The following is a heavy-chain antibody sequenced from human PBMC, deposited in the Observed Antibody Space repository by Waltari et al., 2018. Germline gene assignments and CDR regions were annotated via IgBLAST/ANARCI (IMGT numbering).Heavy chain of an antibody. D-gene: IGHD3-22*01. J-gene: IGHJ4*02. V-gene: IGHV4-34*01. CDR3: ARAGTTMIVAYYFDY. CDR1: GGSFSGSY. Sequence: QVQLQQWGAGLLKPSETLSLTCAVYGGSFSGSYWSWIRQPPGKGLEWIGEINHSGSTNYNPSLKSRVTISVDTSKNQFSLKLSSVTAADTAVYYCARAGTTMIVAYYFDYWGQGTLVTVSS. CDR2: INHSGST.